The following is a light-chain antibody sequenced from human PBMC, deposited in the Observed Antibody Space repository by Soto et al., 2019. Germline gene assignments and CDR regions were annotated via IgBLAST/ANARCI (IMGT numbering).Light chain of an antibody. CDR1: QSVSSY. J-gene: IGKJ5*01. V-gene: IGKV3-11*01. Sequence: EIVMTQSPATLSVSLGERATLSCRASQSVSSYLAWYQQKPGQAPRLLIYDASNRATGIPARFSGSGSGTDFTLTISSLEPEDFAVYFCQQRSNWSITFGQGTRLEIK. CDR2: DAS. CDR3: QQRSNWSIT.